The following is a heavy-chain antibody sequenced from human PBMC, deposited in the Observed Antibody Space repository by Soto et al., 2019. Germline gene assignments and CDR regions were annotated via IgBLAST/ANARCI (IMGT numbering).Heavy chain of an antibody. CDR1: GDSVSSNSAA. D-gene: IGHD2-2*01. J-gene: IGHJ4*02. Sequence: SQTLSLTCAISGDSVSSNSAAWNWIRQSPSRGLEWLGRTYYRSKWYNDYAVSVKSRITINPDTSKNQFSLQLNSVTPEDTAVYYCAKDIWVPAARPVVNLLGFDYWGQGTLVTVSS. CDR3: AKDIWVPAARPVVNLLGFDY. V-gene: IGHV6-1*01. CDR2: TYYRSKWYN.